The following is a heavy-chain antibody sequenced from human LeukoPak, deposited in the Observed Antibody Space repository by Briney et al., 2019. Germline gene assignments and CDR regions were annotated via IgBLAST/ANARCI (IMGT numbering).Heavy chain of an antibody. J-gene: IGHJ6*03. Sequence: SQTLSLTCTVSGGSTSSGGYYWSWIRQPPGKGLEWIGYIYHSGSTYYNPSLKSRVTISVDRSKNQFSLKLSSVTAADTAVYYCARGGYDYCSSTSCYYYYYMDVWGKGTTVTVSS. D-gene: IGHD2-2*01. CDR2: IYHSGST. V-gene: IGHV4-30-2*01. CDR3: ARGGYDYCSSTSCYYYYYMDV. CDR1: GGSTSSGGYY.